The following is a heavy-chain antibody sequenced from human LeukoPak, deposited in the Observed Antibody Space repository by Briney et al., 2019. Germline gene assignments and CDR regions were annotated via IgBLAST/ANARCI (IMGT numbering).Heavy chain of an antibody. J-gene: IGHJ5*02. CDR3: ARLFPTFTRSIWGRFDP. V-gene: IGHV5-51*01. CDR1: GYSFPSYW. Sequence: GESLKISCKGSGYSFPSYWIGWVRQKPGKGLEWLGIIYPDDSTTRYSPFFQGQVTISADKYINTAYLQWSSLKASDTATYYCARLFPTFTRSIWGRFDPWGQGTLVSVSS. CDR2: IYPDDSTT. D-gene: IGHD3-16*01.